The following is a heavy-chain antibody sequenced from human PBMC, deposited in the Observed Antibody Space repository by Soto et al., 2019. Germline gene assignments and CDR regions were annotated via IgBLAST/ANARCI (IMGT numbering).Heavy chain of an antibody. CDR1: GGSISSYY. CDR2: IYYHGST. CDR3: ARRRGYSGYDKGYYFDY. V-gene: IGHV4-59*08. D-gene: IGHD5-12*01. J-gene: IGHJ4*02. Sequence: SETLSLTCTVSGGSISSYYWSWIRQPPGKGLEWIGYIYYHGSTNYNPSLKSRVTISGDTSKNPFSLKLSSVTAADTAVYYCARRRGYSGYDKGYYFDYWGQGTLVTVSS.